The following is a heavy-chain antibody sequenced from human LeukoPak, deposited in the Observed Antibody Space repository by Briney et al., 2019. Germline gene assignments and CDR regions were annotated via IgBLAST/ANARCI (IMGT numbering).Heavy chain of an antibody. V-gene: IGHV3-23*01. D-gene: IGHD6-13*01. CDR3: AKGVSSPLYYFDY. Sequence: GGSLRLSCAASGFTFSSYAMRWVRQPPGKGLEWLSSISGNGYTTYYADSVKGRFTVSRDNSKNTLFLQMNSLSAEDTAVYFCAKGVSSPLYYFDYWGQGALVTVSS. J-gene: IGHJ4*02. CDR1: GFTFSSYA. CDR2: ISGNGYTT.